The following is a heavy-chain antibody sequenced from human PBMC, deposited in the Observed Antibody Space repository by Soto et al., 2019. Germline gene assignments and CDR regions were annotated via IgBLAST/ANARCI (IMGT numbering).Heavy chain of an antibody. CDR1: GFTFSSYG. CDR2: IRSKANSYAT. CDR3: TSVTTLVWFDP. V-gene: IGHV3-73*01. J-gene: IGHJ5*02. Sequence: GGSLRLSCAASGFTFSSYGMHWVRQASGKGLEWVGRIRSKANSYATAYAASVKGRFTISRDDSKNTAYLQMNSLKTEDTAVYYCTSVTTLVWFDPWGQGTLVTVSS. D-gene: IGHD4-17*01.